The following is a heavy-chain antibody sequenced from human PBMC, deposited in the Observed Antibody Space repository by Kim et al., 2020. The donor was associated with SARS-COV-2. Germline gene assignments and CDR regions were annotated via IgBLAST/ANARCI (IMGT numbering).Heavy chain of an antibody. CDR3: ARNTYYYGPLYYFDY. V-gene: IGHV3-7*01. CDR2: IKQDGSEK. J-gene: IGHJ4*02. Sequence: GGSLRLSCAASGFTFSSYWMSWVRQAPGKGLEWVANIKQDGSEKYYVDSVKGRFTISRDNAKNSLYLQMNSLRAEDTAVYYCARNTYYYGPLYYFDYWGQGTLVTVSS. D-gene: IGHD3-10*01. CDR1: GFTFSSYW.